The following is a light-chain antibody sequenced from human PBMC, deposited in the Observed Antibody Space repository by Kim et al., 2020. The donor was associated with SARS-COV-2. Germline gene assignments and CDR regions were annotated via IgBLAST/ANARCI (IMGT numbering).Light chain of an antibody. CDR1: NIGSKR. CDR3: QVWDSSSDHPGV. CDR2: YDS. J-gene: IGLJ3*02. V-gene: IGLV3-21*04. Sequence: PGRTARIACGGNNIGSKRVHWYQQKPGLAPVLVIYYDSDRPSGIPERFSGSNSGNTATLTISRVEAGDEADYYCQVWDSSSDHPGVFGGGTQLTVL.